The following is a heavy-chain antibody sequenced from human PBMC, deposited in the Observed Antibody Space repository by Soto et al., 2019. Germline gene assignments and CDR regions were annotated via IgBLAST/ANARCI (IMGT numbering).Heavy chain of an antibody. J-gene: IGHJ5*02. D-gene: IGHD6-13*01. V-gene: IGHV3-23*01. CDR2: INDYGDNT. Sequence: GGSLRLSCAASGFTFTSYAMSWVRQAPGKGLEWVSTINDYGDNTYYADPLEGRFTISRDNSKSTLYLQMNSLGAEDTAVYYCAKKGISAAARLSVGFDPCGQGTLVTVSS. CDR3: AKKGISAAARLSVGFDP. CDR1: GFTFTSYA.